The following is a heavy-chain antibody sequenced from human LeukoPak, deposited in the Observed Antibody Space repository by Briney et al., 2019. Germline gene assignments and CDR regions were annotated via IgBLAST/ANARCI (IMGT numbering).Heavy chain of an antibody. CDR2: SYPGDSGT. V-gene: IGHV5-51*01. D-gene: IGHD2-21*01. Sequence: GESLKISFKGSGYSFTSYLIGWVRQMPGKGLEWMGMSYPGDSGTRSSPSFQGQVTMSADKSISTAYLQWSSLKASDTAMYYCARRNGIGGAFDIWGQGTMVTVSS. CDR1: GYSFTSYL. J-gene: IGHJ3*02. CDR3: ARRNGIGGAFDI.